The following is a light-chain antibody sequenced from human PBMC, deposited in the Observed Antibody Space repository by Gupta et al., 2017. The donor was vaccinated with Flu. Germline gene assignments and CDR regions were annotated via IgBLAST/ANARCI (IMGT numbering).Light chain of an antibody. CDR2: GNN. V-gene: IGLV1-44*01. J-gene: IGLJ1*01. CDR1: SSNIGSNT. Sequence: TISFSGSSSNIGSNTVNWYQQVPGTAPKLLIYGNNQRPSGVPDRFSGSKSGTSASLAISGLQSEDEADYYCAAWDDSLNGHYVFGTGTKVTVL. CDR3: AAWDDSLNGHYV.